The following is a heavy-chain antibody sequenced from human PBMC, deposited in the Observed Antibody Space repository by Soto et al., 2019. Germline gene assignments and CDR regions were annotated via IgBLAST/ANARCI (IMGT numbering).Heavy chain of an antibody. D-gene: IGHD6-13*01. CDR2: ISAYNGNT. CDR1: WFTFSSYC. CDR3: ARDLSSSWYGYFGY. V-gene: IGHV1-18*01. J-gene: IGHJ4*02. Sequence: VGPVKVSRQASWFTFSSYCISWGGQAPGQGLEWMGWISAYNGNTNYAQKLQGRVTMTTDTSTSTAYMELGSLRSDDTAVYYCARDLSSSWYGYFGYWGQGTLVTVSS.